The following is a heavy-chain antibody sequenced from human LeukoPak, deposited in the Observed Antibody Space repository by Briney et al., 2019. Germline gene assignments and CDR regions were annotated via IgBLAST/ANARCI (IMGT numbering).Heavy chain of an antibody. V-gene: IGHV4-4*09. J-gene: IGHJ5*02. Sequence: PSETLSLTCTVSGGSISSYYSSWIRQPPGKGLEWIGYIYTSGSTNYNPSLKSRVTISVDTSKNQFSLKLSSVTAADTAVYYCARQLLLYNSWFDPWGQGTLVTVSS. CDR1: GGSISSYY. CDR3: ARQLLLYNSWFDP. CDR2: IYTSGST. D-gene: IGHD2-2*02.